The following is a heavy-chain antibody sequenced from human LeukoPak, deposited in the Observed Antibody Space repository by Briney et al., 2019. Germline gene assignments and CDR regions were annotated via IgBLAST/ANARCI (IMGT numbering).Heavy chain of an antibody. CDR2: IDPSDSYN. Sequence: GASLKICCKSSGYMITNYLICWLRQPAEKLLEWMWRIDPSDSYNNYSPSFQGHVSISSDKSISTAYLQWSSLKASDTAMYYCARHPGPAAALDYWAQGTLVTLSS. CDR1: GYMITNYL. CDR3: ARHPGPAAALDY. D-gene: IGHD6-13*01. J-gene: IGHJ4*02. V-gene: IGHV5-10-1*01.